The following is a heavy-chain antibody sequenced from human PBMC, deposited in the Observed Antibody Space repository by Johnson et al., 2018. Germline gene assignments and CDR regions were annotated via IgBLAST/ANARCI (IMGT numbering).Heavy chain of an antibody. CDR1: GFTFSSYA. Sequence: VQSGGSLRLSCAASGFTFSSYAMSWVRQAPGKGLEWVSAISGGASSTYFPDSVRGRFAIARDNSQNTVYLHMHSLRAEDTAVYYCERDAGIGIFFGELLNFQHWGQGTLVTVSS. CDR3: ERDAGIGIFFGELLNFQH. D-gene: IGHD3-10*01. J-gene: IGHJ1*01. CDR2: ISGGASST. V-gene: IGHV3-23*01.